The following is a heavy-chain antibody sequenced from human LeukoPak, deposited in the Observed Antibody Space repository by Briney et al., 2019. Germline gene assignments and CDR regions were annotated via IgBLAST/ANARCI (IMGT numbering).Heavy chain of an antibody. Sequence: SVKVSRKASGGTFSSYAISWVRQAPGQGLEWMGRIIPILGIANYAQKFQGRVTITADKSTSTAYMELSSLRSEDTAVYYCARSLVAVAGTEEYYFDYWGQGTLVTVSS. CDR2: IIPILGIA. CDR3: ARSLVAVAGTEEYYFDY. J-gene: IGHJ4*02. V-gene: IGHV1-69*04. D-gene: IGHD6-19*01. CDR1: GGTFSSYA.